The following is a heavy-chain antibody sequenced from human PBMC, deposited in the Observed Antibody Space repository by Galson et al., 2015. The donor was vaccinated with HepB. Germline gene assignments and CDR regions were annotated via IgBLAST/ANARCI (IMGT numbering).Heavy chain of an antibody. CDR1: GYTFTDYY. D-gene: IGHD2-2*01. V-gene: IGHV1-2*02. J-gene: IGHJ4*02. CDR3: ARDIVVVPAASAFGY. CDR2: VNPNSGGT. Sequence: SVKVSCKASGYTFTDYYIHWVRQAPGQGPEWMGWVNPNSGGTKYAQKFQGRVTLTRDTSITTAYMELRSLRSDDTAVYYCARDIVVVPAASAFGYWGQGTLVTVSS.